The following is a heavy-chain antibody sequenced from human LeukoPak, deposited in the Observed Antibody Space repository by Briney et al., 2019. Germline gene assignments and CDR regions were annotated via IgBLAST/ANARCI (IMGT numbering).Heavy chain of an antibody. CDR2: IYSSGST. D-gene: IGHD3-22*01. CDR1: GGSISSYY. Sequence: SETLSLTCAVSGGSISSYYWRWIRPPRREGVGWSGYIYSSGSTNYNPSLKSRVTISLDTSKNQFSLRLSCVTAADTAVYYCARASHFFDTSCSRYYFDYWGQGALVTVSS. CDR3: ARASHFFDTSCSRYYFDY. J-gene: IGHJ4*02. V-gene: IGHV4-59*01.